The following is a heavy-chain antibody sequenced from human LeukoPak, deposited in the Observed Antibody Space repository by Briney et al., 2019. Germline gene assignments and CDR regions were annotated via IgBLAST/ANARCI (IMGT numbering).Heavy chain of an antibody. CDR2: IWYDGSNK. V-gene: IGHV3-33*01. J-gene: IGHJ6*02. CDR1: GFTFSSYG. D-gene: IGHD6-13*01. CDR3: NIAAAASLYYGMDV. Sequence: PGRSLRLSCAASGFTFSSYGMHWVRQAPGKGLEWVAVIWYDGSNKYYADSVKGRFTISRDNSKNTLYLQMNSLRAEDTAVYYCNIAAAASLYYGMDVWGQGTTVTVSS.